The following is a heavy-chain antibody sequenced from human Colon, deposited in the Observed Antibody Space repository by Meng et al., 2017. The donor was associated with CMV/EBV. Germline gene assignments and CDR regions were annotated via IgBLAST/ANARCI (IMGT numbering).Heavy chain of an antibody. D-gene: IGHD2-21*01. V-gene: IGHV1-18*01. CDR3: ARDRGMHWQLCRGGYYYYGMDV. J-gene: IGHJ6*02. CDR2: ISVYNGNT. Sequence: ASVKVSCKASGYTFSNSGISWVRQAPGQGLEWMGWISVYNGNTKYAQKLQGRVTMTTDTSTTTAYMELRGLGAGDTAIYYCARDRGMHWQLCRGGYYYYGMDVWGQGTTVTVSS. CDR1: GYTFSNSG.